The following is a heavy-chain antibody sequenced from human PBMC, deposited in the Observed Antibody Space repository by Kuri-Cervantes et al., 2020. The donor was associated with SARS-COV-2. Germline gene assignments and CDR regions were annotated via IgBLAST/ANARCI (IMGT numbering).Heavy chain of an antibody. D-gene: IGHD3-3*01. V-gene: IGHV3-23*01. J-gene: IGHJ5*02. CDR1: GFTFSSYA. CDR3: AKVEGTNYDFWSGYYPQRNWFDP. Sequence: GESLKISCAASGFTFSSYAMSWVRQAPGKGLEWVLAISGSGGSTYYADSVKGRFTISRDNSKNTLYLQMNSLRAEDTAVYYCAKVEGTNYDFWSGYYPQRNWFDPWGQGTLVTVSS. CDR2: ISGSGGST.